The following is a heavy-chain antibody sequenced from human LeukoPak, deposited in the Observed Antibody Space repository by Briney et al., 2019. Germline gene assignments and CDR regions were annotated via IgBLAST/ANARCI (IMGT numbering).Heavy chain of an antibody. J-gene: IGHJ4*02. V-gene: IGHV1-69*05. Sequence: ASVKVSCKASGGTFSSYAISWVRQAPGQGLEWMGGIIPIFGTANYAQKLQGRVTMTTDTSTSTAYMELRSLRSDDTAVYYCARVGYCSSTSCYLWFDYWGQGTLVTVSS. CDR1: GGTFSSYA. CDR3: ARVGYCSSTSCYLWFDY. D-gene: IGHD2-2*01. CDR2: IIPIFGTA.